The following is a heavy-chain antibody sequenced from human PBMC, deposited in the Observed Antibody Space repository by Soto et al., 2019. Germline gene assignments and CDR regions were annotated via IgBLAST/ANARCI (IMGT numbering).Heavy chain of an antibody. CDR3: VRQGIGFLHGLVDV. V-gene: IGHV4-59*08. J-gene: IGHJ6*01. CDR1: SGPSKSHN. CDR2: VYDTWST. D-gene: IGHD3-10*01. Sequence: QVPVQQSGPGLVKPSETLSLTCTVSSGPSKSHNWGWIRQPPGRGLEWIGYVYDTWSTSYNPSLKSRATVSAATSTNRISLTLRFVTAADTAVYYCVRQGIGFLHGLVDVWGQGTTVIVSS.